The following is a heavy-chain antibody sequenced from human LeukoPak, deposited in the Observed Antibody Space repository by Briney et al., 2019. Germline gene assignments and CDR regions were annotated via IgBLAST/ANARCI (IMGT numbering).Heavy chain of an antibody. CDR2: IYHSGST. CDR1: GGSISSGGYS. V-gene: IGHV4-30-2*01. D-gene: IGHD3-10*01. Sequence: PSETLSLTCAVSGGSISSGGYSWSWIRQPPGKGLEWIGYIYHSGSTYYNPSLKSRVTISVDRSKNQFSLKLSSVTAADTAVYYCARARGSAYYFDYWGQGTLVTVSS. J-gene: IGHJ4*02. CDR3: ARARGSAYYFDY.